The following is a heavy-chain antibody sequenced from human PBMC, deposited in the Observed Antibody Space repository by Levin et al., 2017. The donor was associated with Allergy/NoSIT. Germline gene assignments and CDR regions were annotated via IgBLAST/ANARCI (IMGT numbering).Heavy chain of an antibody. V-gene: IGHV3-30-3*01. CDR2: ISYDGSNR. D-gene: IGHD3-10*01. CDR3: ARGRGGSGTYYGDY. J-gene: IGHJ4*02. CDR1: GFTFGGFA. Sequence: PGESLKISCAASGFTFGGFAMHWVRQVPGQGLEWVAVISYDGSNRYYADSVKGRFTISRDNSKNTLSLQMDSLRAEDTAVYYCARGRGGSGTYYGDYWGQGTLVTVSS.